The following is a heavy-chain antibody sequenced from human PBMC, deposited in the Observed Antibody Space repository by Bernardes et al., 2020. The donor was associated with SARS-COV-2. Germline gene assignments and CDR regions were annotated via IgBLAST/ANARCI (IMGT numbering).Heavy chain of an antibody. CDR1: GYTFISHG. Sequence: ASVKVSCKASGYTFISHGLYWVRQAPGQGLEWMGWINGYSGATDFTQKFQGRLTMTRDTFTNTAYLELRSLRSDDTAVYFCARGGENSLEYWGQGTLVTVSS. CDR2: INGYSGAT. V-gene: IGHV1-18*01. CDR3: ARGGENSLEY. J-gene: IGHJ4*02. D-gene: IGHD3-10*01.